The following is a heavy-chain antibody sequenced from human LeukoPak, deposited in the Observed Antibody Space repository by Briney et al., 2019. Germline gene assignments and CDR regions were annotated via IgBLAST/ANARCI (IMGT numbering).Heavy chain of an antibody. CDR2: IRYDGSNK. Sequence: GGSLRLSCAASGFTFSSYGMHWVRQAPGKGLEWVAFIRYDGSNKYYADSVKGRFTISRDNSKNTLYLQMNSLRAEDTAVYYCAKDGRAHGSGSYSLLNYYYYYYMDVWGKGTTVTISS. J-gene: IGHJ6*03. D-gene: IGHD3-10*01. V-gene: IGHV3-30*02. CDR1: GFTFSSYG. CDR3: AKDGRAHGSGSYSLLNYYYYYYMDV.